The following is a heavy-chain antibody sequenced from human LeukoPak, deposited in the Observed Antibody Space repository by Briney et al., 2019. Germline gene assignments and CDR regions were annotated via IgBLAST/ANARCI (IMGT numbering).Heavy chain of an antibody. D-gene: IGHD4-11*01. CDR2: IKEDGNER. CDR3: ARGGETKLTY. V-gene: IGHV3-7*01. J-gene: IGHJ4*02. CDR1: GFTFSSYQ. Sequence: GGSVRLSCAASGFTFSSYQMSWVRQAPGKGLERVANIKEDGNERYYLDSVKGRFTISRDNAKNSLYLQMNSLRAEDTAVYYCARGGETKLTYWGQGPLVTVSS.